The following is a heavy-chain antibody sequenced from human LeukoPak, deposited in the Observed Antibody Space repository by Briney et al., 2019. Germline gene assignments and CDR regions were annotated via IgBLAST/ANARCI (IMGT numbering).Heavy chain of an antibody. CDR1: GFTFSSYW. J-gene: IGHJ4*02. D-gene: IGHD6-19*01. CDR3: ARDRVSSGWYFEY. CDR2: IKQDGSEK. Sequence: GGPLRLSCAASGFTFSSYWMSGVPPTPGKGLEWVANIKQDGSEKYYVDSVKGRFTISRDNAKNSLYLLMTSLRAEDPAVYYCARDRVSSGWYFEYWGRGTLVSVS. V-gene: IGHV3-7*03.